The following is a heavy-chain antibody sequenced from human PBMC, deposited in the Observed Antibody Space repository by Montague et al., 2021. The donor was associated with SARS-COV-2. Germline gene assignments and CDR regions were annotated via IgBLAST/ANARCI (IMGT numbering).Heavy chain of an antibody. V-gene: IGHV3-30*04. CDR2: ISYDGSNK. J-gene: IGHJ4*02. CDR3: ARDNYDYVWGSYRYIY. Sequence: SLSLSCAASGFTFSSYAMHWVRQAPGKGLEWVAVISYDGSNKYYADSVKGRFTISRDNSKNTLYLQMNSLRAEDTAVYSCARDNYDYVWGSYRYIYWGQGTLVTVSS. CDR1: GFTFSSYA. D-gene: IGHD3-16*02.